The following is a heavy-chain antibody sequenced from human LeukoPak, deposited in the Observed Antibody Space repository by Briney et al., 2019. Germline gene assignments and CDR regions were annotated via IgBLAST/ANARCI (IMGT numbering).Heavy chain of an antibody. D-gene: IGHD6-13*01. V-gene: IGHV3-23*01. CDR2: IRGSSGST. CDR1: GFTFSSYA. J-gene: IGHJ5*01. Sequence: HTGGSLRLSCAASGFTFSSYAMSWVRQAPGKGLEWVSTIRGSSGSTYYADSVKGRFTISRDNSNNTLYLQMNTLRAEDTALYYCAKLIQKQLVHASLGSWGQGTLVTVSS. CDR3: AKLIQKQLVHASLGS.